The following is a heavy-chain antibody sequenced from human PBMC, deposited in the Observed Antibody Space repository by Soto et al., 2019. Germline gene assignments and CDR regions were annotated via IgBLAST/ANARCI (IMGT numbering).Heavy chain of an antibody. CDR3: ASRYSGYESYYGMDV. CDR1: GYTFTGYY. J-gene: IGHJ6*02. D-gene: IGHD5-12*01. Sequence: ASVKVSCRACGYTFTGYYMHGVRQAPGQGLEWMGWINPNSGGTNYAQKFQGRVTMTRDTSISTAYMELSRLRSDDTAVYYCASRYSGYESYYGMDVWGQGTTVTVSS. V-gene: IGHV1-2*02. CDR2: INPNSGGT.